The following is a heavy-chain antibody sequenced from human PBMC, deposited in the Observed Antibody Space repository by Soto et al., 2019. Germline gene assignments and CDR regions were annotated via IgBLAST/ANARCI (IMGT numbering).Heavy chain of an antibody. CDR1: GFTFSSYE. CDR3: ARVGCSGGSCYSNSMDV. D-gene: IGHD2-15*01. CDR2: ICSSGSTI. J-gene: IGHJ6*02. Sequence: EVQLVESGGGLVQPGGSLRLSCAASGFTFSSYEMNWVRQAPGKGLEWVSYICSSGSTIYYADSVKGRFTISRDNAKNSLYLQMNSLRAEDTAVYYCARVGCSGGSCYSNSMDVWGQGTTVTVSS. V-gene: IGHV3-48*03.